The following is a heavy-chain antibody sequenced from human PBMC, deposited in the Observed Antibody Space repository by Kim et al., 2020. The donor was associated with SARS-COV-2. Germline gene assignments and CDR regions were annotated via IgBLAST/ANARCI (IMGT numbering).Heavy chain of an antibody. Sequence: TNYNPSHVSRVTISLHTSDNQFSLKMNSVTPADTAVYFCARGTTMYAFDYWGQGILVTVSS. CDR2: T. V-gene: IGHV4-59*09. D-gene: IGHD2-8*01. J-gene: IGHJ4*02. CDR3: ARGTTMYAFDY.